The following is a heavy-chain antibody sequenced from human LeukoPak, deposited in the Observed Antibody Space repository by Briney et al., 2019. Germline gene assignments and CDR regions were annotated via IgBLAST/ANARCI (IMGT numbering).Heavy chain of an antibody. CDR2: INSDGSST. CDR3: ARDPHEWPYDY. Sequence: PGGSLGLSCAASGFTFSSYWMHWVRQAPGKGLVWVSRINSDGSSTSYADSVKGRFTISRDNAKNTLYLQMNSLRAEDTAVYYCARDPHEWPYDYWGQGTLVTVSS. D-gene: IGHD3-3*01. V-gene: IGHV3-74*01. CDR1: GFTFSSYW. J-gene: IGHJ4*02.